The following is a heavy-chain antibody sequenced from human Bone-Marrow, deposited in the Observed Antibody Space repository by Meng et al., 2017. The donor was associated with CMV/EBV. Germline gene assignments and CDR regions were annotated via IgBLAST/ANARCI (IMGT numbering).Heavy chain of an antibody. CDR1: GYTFTSYG. CDR3: ARAGGWELLVGDWYFDL. D-gene: IGHD1-26*01. Sequence: VPRVESGAEVKKPGASVKVSCKASGYTFTSYGISWVRQAPGQGLEWMGWISAYNGNTNYAQKLQGRVTMTTDTSTSTAYMELRSLRSDDTAVYYCARAGGWELLVGDWYFDLWGRGTLVTVSS. CDR2: ISAYNGNT. V-gene: IGHV1-18*01. J-gene: IGHJ2*01.